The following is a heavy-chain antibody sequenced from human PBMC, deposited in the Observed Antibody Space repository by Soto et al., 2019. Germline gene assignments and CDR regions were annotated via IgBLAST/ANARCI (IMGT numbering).Heavy chain of an antibody. D-gene: IGHD4-17*01. Sequence: PGGSLRLSCAASGFTFSSYAMSWVRQAPGKGLEWVSAISGSGGSTYYADSVKGRFTIPRDNSKNTLYLQMNSLRAEDTAVYYCAKDGRGLRFYDYWGQGTLVTVSS. CDR1: GFTFSSYA. V-gene: IGHV3-23*01. J-gene: IGHJ4*02. CDR3: AKDGRGLRFYDY. CDR2: ISGSGGST.